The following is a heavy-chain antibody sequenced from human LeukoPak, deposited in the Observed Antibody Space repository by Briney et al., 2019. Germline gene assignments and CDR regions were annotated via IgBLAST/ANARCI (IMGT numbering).Heavy chain of an antibody. CDR1: GDSVSSNSAA. CDR2: TYYRSKWYN. D-gene: IGHD3-10*01. V-gene: IGHV6-1*01. CDR3: ARLNSLWFGESIIYYYGMDV. J-gene: IGHJ6*02. Sequence: SQTLSLTCVISGDSVSSNSAAWNWIRQSPSRGLEWLGRTYYRSKWYNDYAVSVKSRITINPDTSKNQFSLQLNSVTPEDTAVYYCARLNSLWFGESIIYYYGMDVWGQGTTVTVSS.